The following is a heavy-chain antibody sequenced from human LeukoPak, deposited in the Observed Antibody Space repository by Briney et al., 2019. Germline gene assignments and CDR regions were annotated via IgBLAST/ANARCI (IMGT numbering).Heavy chain of an antibody. CDR1: GFTFSSLG. V-gene: IGHV3-30*03. Sequence: GGSLRLSCAASGFTFSSLGMHWVRQAPGKGLEWVAVISYDGSNKYYADSVKGRFTISRDNSKNTLYLQMNSLRAEDTAVYYCARGGKDPAPIDYWGQGTLVTVSS. J-gene: IGHJ4*02. CDR3: ARGGKDPAPIDY. CDR2: ISYDGSNK. D-gene: IGHD3-16*01.